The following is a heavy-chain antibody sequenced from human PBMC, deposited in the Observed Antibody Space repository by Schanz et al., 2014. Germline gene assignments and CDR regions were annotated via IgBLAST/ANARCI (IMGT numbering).Heavy chain of an antibody. V-gene: IGHV3-23*04. CDR2: VSSRSDEI. CDR1: GFTFSGFW. Sequence: EVQLAESGGGLVQPGGSLRLSCAASGFTFSGFWMTWVRQAPGKGLEWVAAVSSRSDEIKYADSVRGRFTISRDNSRSTMYLQMNSLRAEDTAVYFCAKDLGVDCGDGCFNWYFDLWGRGTLXTVSS. J-gene: IGHJ2*01. D-gene: IGHD2-21*02. CDR3: AKDLGVDCGDGCFNWYFDL.